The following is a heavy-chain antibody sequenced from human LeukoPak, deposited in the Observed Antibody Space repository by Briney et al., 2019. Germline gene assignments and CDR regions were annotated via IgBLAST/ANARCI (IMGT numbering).Heavy chain of an antibody. Sequence: PGGSLRLSCAASGFTVSSNYMSWVRQAPGKGLEWVSVIYSGGSTYYADSVKGRFTISRDNSKNTLYLQMNSLRAEDTAVYYCAGDSFNRYYDFWSGYCTENLYYYGMDVWGQGTTVTVSS. D-gene: IGHD3-3*01. V-gene: IGHV3-66*01. CDR1: GFTVSSNY. J-gene: IGHJ6*02. CDR3: AGDSFNRYYDFWSGYCTENLYYYGMDV. CDR2: IYSGGST.